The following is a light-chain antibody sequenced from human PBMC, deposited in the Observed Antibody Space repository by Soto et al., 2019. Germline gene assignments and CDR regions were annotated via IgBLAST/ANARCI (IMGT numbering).Light chain of an antibody. CDR2: WAS. Sequence: DIVMTQSPDSLAMSLGERATINCKSSQSVLYSSNNKNYLAWYQQKPGQPPKLLFYWASTRHSGVPDRFSGSGSGTDFTLTISSVQAEDVAVYYCQQYYSNLAITFGQRTRLEIK. V-gene: IGKV4-1*01. J-gene: IGKJ5*01. CDR1: QSVLYSSNNKNY. CDR3: QQYYSNLAIT.